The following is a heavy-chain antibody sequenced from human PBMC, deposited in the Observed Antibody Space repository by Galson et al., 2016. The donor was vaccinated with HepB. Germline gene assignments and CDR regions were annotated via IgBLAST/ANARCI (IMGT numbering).Heavy chain of an antibody. CDR1: GFTFSTQS. CDR3: AWVVKVEYYFGH. J-gene: IGHJ4*02. Sequence: SLRLSCAASGFTFSTQSMNWVRQAPGKGLEWVSSITSTGRDISYADSVKGRFTISRDNSNNSLYLQMSTLRAEDTAMYYCAWVVKVEYYFGHWGQGTLVTVSS. CDR2: ITSTGRDI. V-gene: IGHV3-21*03. D-gene: IGHD2-21*01.